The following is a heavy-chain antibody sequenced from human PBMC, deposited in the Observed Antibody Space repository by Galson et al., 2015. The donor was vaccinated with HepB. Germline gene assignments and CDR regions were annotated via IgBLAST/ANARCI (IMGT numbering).Heavy chain of an antibody. D-gene: IGHD6-19*01. J-gene: IGHJ3*02. CDR2: ISYDGSNK. CDR1: GFTFSSYG. V-gene: IGHV3-30*03. CDR3: ARGGSGWYGGAFDI. Sequence: SLRLSCAASGFTFSSYGMHWVRQAPGKGLEWVAVISYDGSNKYYADSVKGRFTISRDNSKNTLYLQMNSLRAEDTAVYYCARGGSGWYGGAFDIWGQGTMVTVSS.